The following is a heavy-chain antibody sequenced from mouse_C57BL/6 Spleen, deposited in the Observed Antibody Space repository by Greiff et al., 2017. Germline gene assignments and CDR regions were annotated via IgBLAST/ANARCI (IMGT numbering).Heavy chain of an antibody. CDR3: ARGGFDYDGYYYAMDY. V-gene: IGHV1-47*01. J-gene: IGHJ4*01. CDR2: FHPYNDDT. CDR1: GYTFTTYP. Sequence: VQLQQSGAELVKPGASVKMSCKASGYTFTTYPIEWMKQNHGKSLEWIGNFHPYNDDTKYNEKFKGKATLTVEKSSSTVYLELSRLTSADSAVYYCARGGFDYDGYYYAMDYWGQGTSVTVSS. D-gene: IGHD2-4*01.